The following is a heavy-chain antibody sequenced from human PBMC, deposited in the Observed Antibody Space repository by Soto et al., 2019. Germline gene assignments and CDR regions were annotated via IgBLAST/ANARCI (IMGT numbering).Heavy chain of an antibody. J-gene: IGHJ4*02. Sequence: GASVKVSCKASGYTFSSYGISWVRQAPGQGLEWMGWISGYSGATNYAQKFQGRVTMTTDTSTSTGYMELRSLRSDDTAVYYSARGQLLWFWELSYRPNYFDYWGQGTLVTVSS. V-gene: IGHV1-18*01. CDR1: GYTFSSYG. CDR2: ISGYSGAT. CDR3: ARGQLLWFWELSYRPNYFDY. D-gene: IGHD3-10*01.